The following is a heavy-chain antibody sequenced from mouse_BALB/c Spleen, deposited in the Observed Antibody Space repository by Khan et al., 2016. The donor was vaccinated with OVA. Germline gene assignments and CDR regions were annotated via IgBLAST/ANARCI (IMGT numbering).Heavy chain of an antibody. V-gene: IGHV1S135*01. CDR2: IDPFSGST. J-gene: IGHJ3*01. CDR3: TRQVYGAWFAY. Sequence: EVQLQQSGPEVMKPGVSVKISCKASGYSFTSYYIHWVMQSHGTSLEWIGYIDPFSGSTTYNQKFKGKATLTVDKSSSTAYIHPSNLNSEDSAVFYSTRQVYGAWFAYWGQGTLVTVSA. D-gene: IGHD1-2*01. CDR1: GYSFTSYY.